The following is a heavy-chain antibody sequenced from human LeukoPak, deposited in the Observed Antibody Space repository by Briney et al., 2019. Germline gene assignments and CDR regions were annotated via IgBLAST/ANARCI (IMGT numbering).Heavy chain of an antibody. Sequence: GGSLRLSCAASGFTFSSYWMHWVRQAPGKGLVWVSRINSDGSSTSYADSVKGRFTISRDNAKNTLYLQMNSLRADDTAVYYCARRAGAYSHPYDYWGQGTLVTVSS. V-gene: IGHV3-74*01. J-gene: IGHJ4*02. D-gene: IGHD4/OR15-4a*01. CDR2: INSDGSST. CDR3: ARRAGAYSHPYDY. CDR1: GFTFSSYW.